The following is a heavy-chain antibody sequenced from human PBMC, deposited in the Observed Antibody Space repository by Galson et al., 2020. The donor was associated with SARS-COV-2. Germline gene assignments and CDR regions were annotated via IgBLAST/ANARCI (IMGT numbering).Heavy chain of an antibody. CDR2: IDWDNNK. D-gene: IGHD6-19*01. CDR3: ARIVSRTVADTGRRGAFDI. CDR1: GFSLSSRGMC. J-gene: IGHJ3*02. Sequence: ESGPTLVKPTQTLTLTCTFSGFSLSSRGMCVSWIRQPPGKALEWLARIDWDNNKYYNTSLKTRLTISKDTSKNQVVLTMTNMDPVDTATYYCARIVSRTVADTGRRGAFDIWGKGTMVTVSS. V-gene: IGHV2-70*11.